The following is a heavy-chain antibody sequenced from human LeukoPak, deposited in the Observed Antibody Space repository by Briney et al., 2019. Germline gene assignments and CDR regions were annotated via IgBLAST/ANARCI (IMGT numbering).Heavy chain of an antibody. Sequence: SVKVSCKASGGTFSSYAISWVRQAPGQGLEWMGGIIPIFGTANYARKFQGRVTITTDESTSTAYMELSSLRSEDTAVYYCARGSEYYDSSGYYYFDYWGQGTLVTVSS. CDR2: IIPIFGTA. CDR3: ARGSEYYDSSGYYYFDY. D-gene: IGHD3-22*01. CDR1: GGTFSSYA. J-gene: IGHJ4*02. V-gene: IGHV1-69*05.